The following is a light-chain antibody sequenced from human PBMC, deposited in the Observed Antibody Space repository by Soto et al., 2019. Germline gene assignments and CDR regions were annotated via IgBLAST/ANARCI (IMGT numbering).Light chain of an antibody. J-gene: IGKJ4*01. CDR2: DAS. Sequence: DIQMTQSPSTLSASVGDRVTITCRASQSISSWLAWYQQNPGKAPKLLIYDASSLESGVPSRFSGSGSGTEFTLTISSLQPDDFATYYGQQYNSYSALTFGGGTKVEIK. CDR1: QSISSW. CDR3: QQYNSYSALT. V-gene: IGKV1-5*01.